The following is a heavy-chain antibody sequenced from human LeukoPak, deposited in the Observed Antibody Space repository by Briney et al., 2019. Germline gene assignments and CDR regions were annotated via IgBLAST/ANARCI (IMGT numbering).Heavy chain of an antibody. CDR1: GYTHSRYD. D-gene: IGHD5/OR15-5a*01. Sequence: PGGSQTLSCAASGYTHSRYDESGVPHARGKGLEWVFDNKNSGGSTYYTDSVRGRHTLSRDNSKNTLYLKKHSLRAEDTVLFYWVSISVGVFRYFQQGGQGTLVTVSS. V-gene: IGHV3-23*01. CDR3: VSISVGVFRYFQQ. J-gene: IGHJ1*01. CDR2: NKNSGGST.